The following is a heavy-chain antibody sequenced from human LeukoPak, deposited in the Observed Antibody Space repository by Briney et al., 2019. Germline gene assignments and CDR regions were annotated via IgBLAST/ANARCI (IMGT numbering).Heavy chain of an antibody. J-gene: IGHJ3*02. CDR3: ARGTRTALIAMIVENAFDI. CDR2: IYYSGST. D-gene: IGHD3-22*01. CDR1: GGSISSYY. Sequence: SETLSLTCTVSGGSISSYYWSWIRQPPGKGLEWIGYIYYSGSTSYNPSLKSRVTISVDTSKNQFSLKLSSVTAADTAVYYCARGTRTALIAMIVENAFDIWGQGTMVTVSS. V-gene: IGHV4-59*01.